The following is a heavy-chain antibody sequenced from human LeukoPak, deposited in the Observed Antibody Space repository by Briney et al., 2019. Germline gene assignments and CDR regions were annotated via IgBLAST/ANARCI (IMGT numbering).Heavy chain of an antibody. CDR3: AKDSRRGLINWFDP. Sequence: GGSLRLSCAASGFTFSSYAMSWVRQAPGKGLEWVSAISGSGGSTYYADSVKGRFTISRDNSKNTLYLQTNSLRAEDTAVYYCAKDSRRGLINWFDPWGQGTLVTVSS. V-gene: IGHV3-23*01. CDR2: ISGSGGST. CDR1: GFTFSSYA. D-gene: IGHD2-2*01. J-gene: IGHJ5*02.